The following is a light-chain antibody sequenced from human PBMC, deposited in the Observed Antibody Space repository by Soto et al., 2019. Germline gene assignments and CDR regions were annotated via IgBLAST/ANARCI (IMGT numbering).Light chain of an antibody. V-gene: IGKV3-11*01. Sequence: TVLTQSAATLSLSPGERATLSCKASQSIGNSLGWFQQKPGQAPRLLIDDAFNRATGIPARFTGSGSGSEFTLTISSLEPGDFGVYYCRQRYNWPLTFGGGTKVEIK. J-gene: IGKJ4*01. CDR1: QSIGNS. CDR3: RQRYNWPLT. CDR2: DAF.